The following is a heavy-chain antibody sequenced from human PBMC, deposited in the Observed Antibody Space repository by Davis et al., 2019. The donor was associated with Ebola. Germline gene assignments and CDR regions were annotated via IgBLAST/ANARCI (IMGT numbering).Heavy chain of an antibody. CDR3: ARDLGVGGAFDV. CDR2: ISDSGDSE. CDR1: GFTSSNHY. Sequence: GESLKISCAASGFTSSNHYMSWIRQAPGEGLEWISYISDSGDSEFYADSVKGRFTISRDNAKNSLDLQMNSLRGADTGLYYCARDLGVGGAFDVWGQGTMVTVSS. D-gene: IGHD3-3*01. J-gene: IGHJ3*01. V-gene: IGHV3-11*01.